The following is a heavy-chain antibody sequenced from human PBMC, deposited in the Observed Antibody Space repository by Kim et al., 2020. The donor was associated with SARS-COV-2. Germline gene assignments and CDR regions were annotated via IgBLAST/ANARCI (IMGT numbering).Heavy chain of an antibody. CDR3: ARVVPEHYYYYYGMDV. CDR1: GFTFSDYY. V-gene: IGHV3-11*06. Sequence: GGSLRLSCAASGFTFSDYYMSWIRQAPGKGLEWVSYISSSSSYTNYADSVKGRFTISRDNATNSLYLQMNSLRAEDTAVYYCARVVPEHYYYYYGMDVWGQGTTVTVSS. J-gene: IGHJ6*02. CDR2: ISSSSSYT.